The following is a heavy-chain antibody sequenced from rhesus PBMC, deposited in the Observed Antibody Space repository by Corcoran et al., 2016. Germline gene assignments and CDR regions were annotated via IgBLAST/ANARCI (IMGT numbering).Heavy chain of an antibody. Sequence: QVTLKESGPALVKPTQTLTLTCTFSGFSISTTGMGVCWIRQPPVKALEWLDLIYWNDNKYYSTSLKSRLTISNDTSKTQVVLTMTNMDPVDTATYYCARNFGSCFDYWGQGVLVTVSS. J-gene: IGHJ4*01. V-gene: IGHV2-174*01. CDR1: GFSISTTGMG. CDR3: ARNFGSCFDY. D-gene: IGHD4-29*01. CDR2: IYWNDNK.